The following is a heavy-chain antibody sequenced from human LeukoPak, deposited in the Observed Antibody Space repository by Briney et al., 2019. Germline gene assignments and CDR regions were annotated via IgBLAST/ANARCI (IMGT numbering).Heavy chain of an antibody. J-gene: IGHJ5*02. CDR3: ARRDYDFWSGKNWFDP. D-gene: IGHD3-3*01. CDR2: IYYSGST. V-gene: IGHV4-61*05. CDR1: GGAISSSNYY. Sequence: SETLSLTCTVSGGAISSSNYYWGWIRQPPGKGLEWIGYIYYSGSTNYNPSLKSRVTISVDTSKNQFSLKLSSVTAADTAVYYCARRDYDFWSGKNWFDPWGQGTLVTVSS.